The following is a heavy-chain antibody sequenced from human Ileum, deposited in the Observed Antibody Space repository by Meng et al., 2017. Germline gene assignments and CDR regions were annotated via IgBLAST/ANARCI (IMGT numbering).Heavy chain of an antibody. CDR2: IYYSGTI. V-gene: IGHV4-31*03. CDR1: GVSISRGFYH. CDR3: ARDRFSLGSSNWFDP. D-gene: IGHD3-10*01. J-gene: IGHJ5*02. Sequence: QVQLQESGPGLVKPSQTLSLTCTVSGVSISRGFYHWNWIRQHPGKGLEWIGSIYYSGTIYYNPSLKSRVTISLDTSKNQFSLNLSSVTAADTAVYYCARDRFSLGSSNWFDPWGQGTLVTVSS.